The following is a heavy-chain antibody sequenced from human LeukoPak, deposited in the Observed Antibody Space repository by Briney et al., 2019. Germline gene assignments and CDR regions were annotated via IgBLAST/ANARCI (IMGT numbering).Heavy chain of an antibody. CDR3: AGIAAAGPLGWFDP. D-gene: IGHD6-13*01. Sequence: GGSLRLSCAASGFTFSSYSMNWVRQAPGKGLEWVSSISSSSSYIYYADSLKGRFTISRDNAKNSLYLQMNSLRAEDTAVYYCAGIAAAGPLGWFDPWGQGTPVTVSS. V-gene: IGHV3-21*01. J-gene: IGHJ5*02. CDR1: GFTFSSYS. CDR2: ISSSSSYI.